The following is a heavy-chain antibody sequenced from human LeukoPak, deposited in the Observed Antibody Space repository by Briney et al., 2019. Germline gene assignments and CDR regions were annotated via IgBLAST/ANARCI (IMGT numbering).Heavy chain of an antibody. Sequence: PAGSLTLSCAASGFTFNSYSMYWVRQAPGKGLEWVSSISSGSSYIFYADSVKGRFTISRDNAKNSLYLQMNSLRAEDTAVYYCARQVGVDQAFDTWGQG. CDR2: ISSGSSYI. V-gene: IGHV3-21*01. CDR1: GFTFNSYS. CDR3: ARQVGVDQAFDT. J-gene: IGHJ3*02. D-gene: IGHD1-26*01.